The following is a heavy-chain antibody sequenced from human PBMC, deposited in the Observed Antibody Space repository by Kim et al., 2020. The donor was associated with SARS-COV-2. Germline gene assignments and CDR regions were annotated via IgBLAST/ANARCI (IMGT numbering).Heavy chain of an antibody. Sequence: KGLFTISHDTSKNPLYLQMNSLRAEDTAVYYCAKDMAVAAGYYYYGMDVWGQGTTVTVSS. J-gene: IGHJ6*02. V-gene: IGHV3-30*02. CDR3: AKDMAVAAGYYYYGMDV. D-gene: IGHD6-19*01.